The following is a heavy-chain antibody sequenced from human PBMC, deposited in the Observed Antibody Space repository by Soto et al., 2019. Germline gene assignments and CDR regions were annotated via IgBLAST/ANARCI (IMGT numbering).Heavy chain of an antibody. J-gene: IGHJ4*02. D-gene: IGHD3-10*01. CDR1: GFTFSSYV. CDR2: ISTDGTEK. Sequence: PGGSLRLSCVASGFTFSSYVIHWVRQAPGKGLEWVALISTDGTEKHYPGSVRGRFTISRDNSKNTLYLQMNSLRVGDTAVYYCARHSTGINSPLDYWGQGTPVTVSS. V-gene: IGHV3-30-3*01. CDR3: ARHSTGINSPLDY.